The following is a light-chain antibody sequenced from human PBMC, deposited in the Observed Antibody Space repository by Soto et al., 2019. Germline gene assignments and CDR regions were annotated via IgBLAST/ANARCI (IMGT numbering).Light chain of an antibody. CDR3: QQYNSYPWT. CDR2: DAS. Sequence: DIQMTQSPSSLSASVGDRVTITCRASQGISTSLSWLAWYQQKPGKAPKLLIYDASSLESGVPSRFSGSGSGTEFTLTITSLQPDDFATYYCQQYNSYPWTFGQGTKVDIK. V-gene: IGKV1-5*01. J-gene: IGKJ1*01. CDR1: QGISTSLSW.